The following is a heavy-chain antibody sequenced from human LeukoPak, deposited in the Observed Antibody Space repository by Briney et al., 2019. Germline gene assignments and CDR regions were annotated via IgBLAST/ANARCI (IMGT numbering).Heavy chain of an antibody. CDR3: ARDSQRWLQAEGAFDI. V-gene: IGHV3-20*01. J-gene: IGHJ3*02. D-gene: IGHD5-24*01. CDR2: INWNGGST. CDR1: GFTFDDYG. Sequence: GGSLRLSCAASGFTFDDYGMSWVRQAPGKGLEWVSGINWNGGSTGYADSVKGRFTISRDNAKNSLYLQMNSLRAEDTALYHCARDSQRWLQAEGAFDIWGQGTMVTVSS.